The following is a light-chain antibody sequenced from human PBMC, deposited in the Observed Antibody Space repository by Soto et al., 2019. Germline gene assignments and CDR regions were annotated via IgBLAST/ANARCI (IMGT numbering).Light chain of an antibody. CDR1: QSISSW. CDR2: KAS. J-gene: IGKJ1*01. Sequence: DIQMTQSPSTLSASLGDRVTITCRASQSISSWLAWYQQKPGKAPKLLIYKASSLESGVPSRFSGSGPGTEFTLTISSLQPDDLATYYCQQYNSYSWTFGQGTKVDI. V-gene: IGKV1-5*03. CDR3: QQYNSYSWT.